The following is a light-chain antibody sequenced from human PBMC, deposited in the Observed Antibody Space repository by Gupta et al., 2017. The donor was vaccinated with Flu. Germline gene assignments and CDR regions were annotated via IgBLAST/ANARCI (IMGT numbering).Light chain of an antibody. CDR2: GAS. V-gene: IGKV3-20*01. J-gene: IGKJ1*01. CDR3: QQYGNSPWT. Sequence: GTLSLSPGERATLSCRASQSVTSDHLAWYQQKPGQAPRLLIYGASRKAPDSPDSFSGSGSGTDFTLNISRVEPEDFAVYFCQQYGNSPWTFGQGTKVDFK. CDR1: QSVTSDH.